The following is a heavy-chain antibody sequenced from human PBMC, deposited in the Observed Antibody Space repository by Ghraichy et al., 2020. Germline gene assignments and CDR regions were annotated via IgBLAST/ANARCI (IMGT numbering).Heavy chain of an antibody. CDR1: GFTFSSYG. CDR3: AKEGALGDGDYLFFDY. CDR2: ISYDGSNK. Sequence: GGSLRLSCAASGFTFSSYGMHWVRQAPGKGLEWVAVISYDGSNKYYADSVKGRFTISRDNSKNTLYLQMNSLRAEDTAVYYCAKEGALGDGDYLFFDYWGQGTLVTVSS. J-gene: IGHJ4*02. V-gene: IGHV3-30*18. D-gene: IGHD4-17*01.